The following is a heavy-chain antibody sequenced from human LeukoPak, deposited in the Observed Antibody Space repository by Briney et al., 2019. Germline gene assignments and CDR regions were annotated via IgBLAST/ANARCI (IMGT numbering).Heavy chain of an antibody. CDR1: GFTFSRYE. D-gene: IGHD3-3*01. CDR3: ARDSPAIFDY. Sequence: GGSLRLSCAASGFTFSRYEMNWVRQAPGKGLEWVSYISSSGSTIYYADSVKGRFTISRDNAKNSLYLQMNSPRAEDTAVYYCARDSPAIFDYWGQGTLVTVSS. V-gene: IGHV3-48*03. J-gene: IGHJ4*02. CDR2: ISSSGSTI.